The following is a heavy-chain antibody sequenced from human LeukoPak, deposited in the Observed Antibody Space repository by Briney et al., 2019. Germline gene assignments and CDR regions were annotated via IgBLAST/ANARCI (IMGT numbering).Heavy chain of an antibody. CDR3: ASLVEMANRGYFDY. D-gene: IGHD5-24*01. Sequence: GASVKVSCKASGGTFSSYAISWVRQAPGQGLEWMGRIIPILGIANYAQKFQGRVTITADKSTSTAYMELSSLRSEDTVVYYCASLVEMANRGYFDYWGQGTLVTVSS. CDR1: GGTFSSYA. V-gene: IGHV1-69*04. J-gene: IGHJ4*02. CDR2: IIPILGIA.